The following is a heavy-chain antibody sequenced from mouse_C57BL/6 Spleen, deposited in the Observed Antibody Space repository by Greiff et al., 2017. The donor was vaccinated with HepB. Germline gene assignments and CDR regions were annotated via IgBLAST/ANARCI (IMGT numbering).Heavy chain of an antibody. V-gene: IGHV14-4*01. Sequence: LQQSGAELVRPGASVKLSCTASGFNIKDDYMHWVKQRPEQGLEWIGWIDPENGDTEYASKFQGKATITADTSSNTAYLQLSSLTSEDTAVYYCTTGGSSYGYFDVWGTGTTVTVSS. CDR2: IDPENGDT. CDR1: GFNIKDDY. CDR3: TTGGSSYGYFDV. J-gene: IGHJ1*03. D-gene: IGHD1-1*01.